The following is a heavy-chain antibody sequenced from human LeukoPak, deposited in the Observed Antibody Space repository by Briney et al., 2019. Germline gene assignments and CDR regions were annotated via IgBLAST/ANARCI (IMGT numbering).Heavy chain of an antibody. CDR1: GFTFSSYA. V-gene: IGHV3-23*01. CDR3: AKGRGVMSRAPRFDY. CDR2: ISGSGGST. Sequence: GGSLRLSCAASGFTFSSYAVSWVRQAPGKGLEWVSAISGSGGSTYYADSVKGRFTISRDNSKNTLYLQMNSLRAEDTAVYYCAKGRGVMSRAPRFDYWGQGDLVTVSS. D-gene: IGHD3-16*01. J-gene: IGHJ4*02.